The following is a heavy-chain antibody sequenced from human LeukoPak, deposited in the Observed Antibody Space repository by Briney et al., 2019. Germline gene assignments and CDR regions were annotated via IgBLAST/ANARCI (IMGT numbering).Heavy chain of an antibody. CDR2: IYYSGST. V-gene: IGHV4-38-2*01. Sequence: SETLSLTCAVSGYSISSGYNWGWIRQPPGKGLEWIGYIYYSGSTYYNPSLKSRVTISVDTYKNQFFLKLSSVTAADTAVYYCARVFRCGGDCYLRWFDPWGQGTLVTVSS. CDR3: ARVFRCGGDCYLRWFDP. J-gene: IGHJ5*02. CDR1: GYSISSGYN. D-gene: IGHD2-21*01.